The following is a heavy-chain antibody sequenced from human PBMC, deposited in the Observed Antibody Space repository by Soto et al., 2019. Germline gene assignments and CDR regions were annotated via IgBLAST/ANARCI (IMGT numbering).Heavy chain of an antibody. D-gene: IGHD5-12*01. CDR1: GFTFSNFA. Sequence: EVQLLESGGGLVQPGGSLSLSCAASGFTFSNFAMTWVRQAPGKGLEWVSTIVDSGGNTYYADSVKGRFTISRDNSKNTLFLQMNSLRVEDTAVYYCAEGGFYDGFDYWGHGTLVTVSS. V-gene: IGHV3-23*01. CDR2: IVDSGGNT. J-gene: IGHJ4*01. CDR3: AEGGFYDGFDY.